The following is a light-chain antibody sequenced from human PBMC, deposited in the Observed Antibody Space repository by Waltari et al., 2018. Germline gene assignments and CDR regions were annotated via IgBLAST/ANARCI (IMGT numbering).Light chain of an antibody. CDR2: KTS. CDR1: QSISDW. J-gene: IGKJ1*01. CDR3: QHYNSYSPWT. V-gene: IGKV1-5*03. Sequence: DIQMTQSPSTLSASVGDRVNITCRASQSISDWLAWYQQKPGKAPELLIYKTSILESGVPSRFSGSGSGTEFTLTITSLQPDDFATYFCQHYNSYSPWTFGQGTKVEIK.